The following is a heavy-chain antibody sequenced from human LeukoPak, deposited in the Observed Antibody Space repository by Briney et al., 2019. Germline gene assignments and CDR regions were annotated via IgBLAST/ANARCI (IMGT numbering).Heavy chain of an antibody. CDR3: ARDSRGYCSSTSCYRRVGAFDI. D-gene: IGHD2-2*01. CDR2: IYHSGST. Sequence: ASQTLSLTCTVSGGSISSGGYYWSWIRQPPGKGLEWIGYIYHSGSTYYNPSLKSRVTISVDRSKNQFSLKLSSVTAADTAVYYCARDSRGYCSSTSCYRRVGAFDIWGQGTMVTVSS. V-gene: IGHV4-30-2*01. J-gene: IGHJ3*02. CDR1: GGSISSGGYY.